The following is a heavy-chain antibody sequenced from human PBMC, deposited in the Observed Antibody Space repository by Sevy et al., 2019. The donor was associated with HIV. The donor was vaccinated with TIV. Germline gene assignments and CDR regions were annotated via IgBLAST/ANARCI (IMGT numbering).Heavy chain of an antibody. J-gene: IGHJ4*02. Sequence: SETLSLTCTVSGGSLSSGSYYWSWIRQPPGKGLEWIGYISYIGSTNYNPSLKSRVTISVGTSKNQLSLRLTSVTAADTAVYYCVRDRIAAAGGYFDNWGQGTLVTVSS. CDR3: VRDRIAAAGGYFDN. V-gene: IGHV4-61*01. CDR1: GGSLSSGSYY. CDR2: ISYIGST. D-gene: IGHD6-13*01.